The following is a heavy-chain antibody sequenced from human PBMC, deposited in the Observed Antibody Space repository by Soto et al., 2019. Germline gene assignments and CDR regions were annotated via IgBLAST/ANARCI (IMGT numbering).Heavy chain of an antibody. CDR1: GGSLNSGGDS. CDR3: ARWVNYYDSSGASWFDP. Sequence: PWETLSLTCTVSGGSLNSGGDSWSWIRQPPGKGREWIGFIFHTGTTYYNPSLKSRVTKSVDRSKNQFSLTLNSLTAADTAVYYCARWVNYYDSSGASWFDPWGQGALITVS. J-gene: IGHJ5*02. D-gene: IGHD3-22*01. V-gene: IGHV4-30-2*01. CDR2: IFHTGTT.